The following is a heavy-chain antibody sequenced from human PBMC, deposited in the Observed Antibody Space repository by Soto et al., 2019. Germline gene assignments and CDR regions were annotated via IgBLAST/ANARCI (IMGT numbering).Heavy chain of an antibody. CDR3: AREPTTVTNYYYYALDV. J-gene: IGHJ6*02. CDR2: IYYSGST. Sequence: SGTLSLTFAVSGGFIRSYYWCWVRQAPGEGLEWIGYIYYSGSTNYNPSLKSRVTISVDTSKNQFSLKLSSVTAADTAVYYCAREPTTVTNYYYYALDVWGQGTTVTVSS. D-gene: IGHD4-17*01. CDR1: GGFIRSYY. V-gene: IGHV4-59*01.